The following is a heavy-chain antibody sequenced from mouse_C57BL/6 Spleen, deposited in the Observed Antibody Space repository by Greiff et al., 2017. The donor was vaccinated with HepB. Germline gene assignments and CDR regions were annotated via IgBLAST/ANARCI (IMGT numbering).Heavy chain of an antibody. Sequence: EVKLMESGGGLVKPGGSLKLSCAASGFTFSSYAMSWVRQTPEKRLEWVATISDGGSYTYYPDNVKGRFTISRDNAKNNLYLQMSHLKSEDTAMYYCARAITTVVDWYFDVWGTGTTVTVSS. CDR3: ARAITTVVDWYFDV. V-gene: IGHV5-4*03. J-gene: IGHJ1*03. CDR2: ISDGGSYT. CDR1: GFTFSSYA. D-gene: IGHD1-1*01.